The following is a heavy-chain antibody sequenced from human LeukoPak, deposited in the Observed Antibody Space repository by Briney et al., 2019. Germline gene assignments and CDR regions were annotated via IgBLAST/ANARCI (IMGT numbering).Heavy chain of an antibody. CDR1: GGTFSSYA. D-gene: IGHD2-21*01. CDR2: SIPIFGTT. J-gene: IGHJ4*02. Sequence: SVKVSCKASGGTFSSYAISWVRQAPGQGLEWMGGSIPIFGTTNYAQKFQGRVTITTDESTSTAYMELSSLRSEDTAVYYCARASSYCGGDCYSGDYWGQGTLVTVSS. V-gene: IGHV1-69*05. CDR3: ARASSYCGGDCYSGDY.